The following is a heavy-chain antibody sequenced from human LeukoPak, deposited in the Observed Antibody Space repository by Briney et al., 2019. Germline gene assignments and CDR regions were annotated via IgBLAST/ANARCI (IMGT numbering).Heavy chain of an antibody. D-gene: IGHD6-13*01. J-gene: IGHJ4*02. V-gene: IGHV3-21*01. CDR1: GFTFSSYS. CDR2: VSSSSSYI. Sequence: GGSLRLSCAASGFTFSSYSMNWVRQAPGKGLEWVSSVSSSSSYIYYADSVKGRFTISRDNAKNSLYLQMNSLRAEDTAVYYCATDTAGTGPHDYWGQGTLVTVSS. CDR3: ATDTAGTGPHDY.